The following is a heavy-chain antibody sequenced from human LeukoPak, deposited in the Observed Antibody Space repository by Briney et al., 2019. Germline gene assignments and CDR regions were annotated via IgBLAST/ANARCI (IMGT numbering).Heavy chain of an antibody. CDR1: RFAFSLQS. V-gene: IGHV3-48*01. J-gene: IGHJ4*02. D-gene: IGHD1-1*01. CDR3: PRFQAWKWDFDF. CDR2: IRSDSTII. Sequence: PGGSLRLSCASCRFAFSLQSMNWARQAPGKGLEWVSYIRSDSTIINYAESVKGRFTISRDNAKNSLYLQMNSLRAEDTDVYFCPRFQAWKWDFDFWGQGTLVTVSS.